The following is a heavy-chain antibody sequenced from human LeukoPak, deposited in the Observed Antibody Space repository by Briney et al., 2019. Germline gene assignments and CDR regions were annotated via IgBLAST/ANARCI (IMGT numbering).Heavy chain of an antibody. CDR3: AKVTITVTRNFDY. J-gene: IGHJ4*02. V-gene: IGHV3-23*01. CDR1: GFTFSNYV. CDR2: ISGSGGNT. D-gene: IGHD4-17*01. Sequence: GGSLRLSCAASGFTFSNYVMSWVRQAPGKGLEWVSSISGSGGNTYYADSVKGRFTISRDNSKNTLYLQVNSLRAEDTAVYYCAKVTITVTRNFDYWGQGTLVTVSS.